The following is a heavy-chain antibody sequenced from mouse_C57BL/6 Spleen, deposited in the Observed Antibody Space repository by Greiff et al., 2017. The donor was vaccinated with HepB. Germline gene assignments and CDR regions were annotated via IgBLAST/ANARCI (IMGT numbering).Heavy chain of an antibody. Sequence: LQESGAELVRPGASVTLSCKASGYTFTDYEMHWVKQTPVHGLEWIGAIDPETGGTAYNQKFKGKAILTADKSSSTAYMELRSLTSEDSAVYYCTRTGDYYYGSSYGFAYWGQGTLVTVSA. CDR2: IDPETGGT. CDR3: TRTGDYYYGSSYGFAY. CDR1: GYTFTDYE. V-gene: IGHV1-15*01. D-gene: IGHD1-1*01. J-gene: IGHJ3*01.